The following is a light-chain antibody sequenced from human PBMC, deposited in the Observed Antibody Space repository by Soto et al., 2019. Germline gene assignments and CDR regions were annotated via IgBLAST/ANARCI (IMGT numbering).Light chain of an antibody. CDR3: QQSYSTLT. J-gene: IGKJ3*01. V-gene: IGKV1-39*01. Sequence: DIQMTQSPSSLSASVGDRVTITCRASQSISSYLNWYQQKPGKAPKLLIYAASSLQSVGPSRISGSGSGTDFTLTISSLQTEDFATYYCQQSYSTLTFGPGTKVDIK. CDR2: AAS. CDR1: QSISSY.